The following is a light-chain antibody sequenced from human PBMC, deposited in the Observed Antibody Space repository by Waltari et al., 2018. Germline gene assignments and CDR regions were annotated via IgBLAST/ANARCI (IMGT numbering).Light chain of an antibody. Sequence: SFRASQSVGRSLAWYQQKPGQAPRLLIFDASNRATAIPERFSGSGSGTDFSLTISRLESEDFAVYYCQMYVRLPVTFGQGTKVEIK. CDR2: DAS. CDR1: QSVGRS. V-gene: IGKV3-20*01. J-gene: IGKJ1*01. CDR3: QMYVRLPVT.